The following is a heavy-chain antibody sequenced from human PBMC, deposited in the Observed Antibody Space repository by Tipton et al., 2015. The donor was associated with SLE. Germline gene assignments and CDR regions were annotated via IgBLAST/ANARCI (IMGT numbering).Heavy chain of an antibody. J-gene: IGHJ4*02. Sequence: SLRLSCSVSGGSIDTYHWSWVRQAPGQGLEWVSYISSSGSTIYYADSVKGRFTISRDNAKNSLYLQMNSLRAEDTAVYYCARGRGSYWGQGTLVTVSS. CDR1: GGSIDTYH. V-gene: IGHV3-48*03. D-gene: IGHD3-16*01. CDR3: ARGRGSY. CDR2: ISSSGSTI.